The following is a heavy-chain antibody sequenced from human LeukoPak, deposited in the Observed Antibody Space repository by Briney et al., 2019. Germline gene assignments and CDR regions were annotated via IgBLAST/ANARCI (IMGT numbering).Heavy chain of an antibody. Sequence: PGGSLRLSCAVSGLTFNNYAMSWVRQAPGKGLEWGSGISGRGASKYYADSVKGRFTISRDNSKITLYLQMNSLRSEDTAVYYCARDGYSGTYYDYYYYYMDVWGKGTTVTVSS. CDR1: GLTFNNYA. J-gene: IGHJ6*03. CDR3: ARDGYSGTYYDYYYYYMDV. CDR2: ISGRGASK. D-gene: IGHD1-26*01. V-gene: IGHV3-23*01.